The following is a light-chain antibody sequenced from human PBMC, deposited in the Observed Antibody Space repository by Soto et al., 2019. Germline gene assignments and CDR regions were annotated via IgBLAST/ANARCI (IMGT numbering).Light chain of an antibody. V-gene: IGKV1-12*01. J-gene: IGKJ4*01. CDR2: SAS. Sequence: DIQLTQSPASVSASVGDRVTITCGASQDIASWLAWYQQKPGKAPNLLIYSASSLQSGVPSRFSGDGSETEFTLTISSLQPEDFATYYCQQADSFPLTFGGGTKVEL. CDR3: QQADSFPLT. CDR1: QDIASW.